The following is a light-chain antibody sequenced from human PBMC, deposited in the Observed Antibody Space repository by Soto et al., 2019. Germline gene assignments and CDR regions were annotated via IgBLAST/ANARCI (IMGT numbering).Light chain of an antibody. CDR3: GTWDSSLSLVL. CDR2: ENS. CDR1: SFNIGNNY. V-gene: IGLV1-51*01. J-gene: IGLJ2*01. Sequence: QSVLTQPPSVSAAPGQKVTISCSGGSFNIGNNYVSWYQHLPGTAPKLLIYENSERPSGIPDRFSGSKSGTSATLAITGLQTGDEADYYCGTWDSSLSLVLFGGGTQLTVL.